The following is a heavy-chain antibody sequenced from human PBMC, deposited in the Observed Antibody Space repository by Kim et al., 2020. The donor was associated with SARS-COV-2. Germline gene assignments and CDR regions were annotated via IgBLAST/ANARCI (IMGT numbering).Heavy chain of an antibody. V-gene: IGHV3-48*02. Sequence: AKYVRGRITISRDTAKNSVYLQRNSLRNEDTAVYYCARDDGAYARFSGMDDWGQGTTVSVSS. CDR3: ARDDGAYARFSGMDD. J-gene: IGHJ6*02. D-gene: IGHD4-17*01.